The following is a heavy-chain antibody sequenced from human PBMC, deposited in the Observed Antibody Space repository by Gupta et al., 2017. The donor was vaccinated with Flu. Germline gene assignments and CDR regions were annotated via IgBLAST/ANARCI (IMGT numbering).Heavy chain of an antibody. D-gene: IGHD3-3*01. CDR1: GDSIITTTFD. CDR3: ARRHRSDGGNGFDP. J-gene: IGHJ5*02. CDR2: IYATENS. Sequence: GDSIITTTFDWAGSRQPPGKGLEWIGSIYATENSYYNPSLNSRVSISVDRSKNQFSLKLRSVTAADTAVYYCARRHRSDGGNGFDPWGQGTLVTVSS. V-gene: IGHV4-39*01.